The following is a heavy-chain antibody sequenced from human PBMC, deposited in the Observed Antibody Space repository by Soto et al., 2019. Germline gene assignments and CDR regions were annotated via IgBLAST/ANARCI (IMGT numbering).Heavy chain of an antibody. J-gene: IGHJ6*02. V-gene: IGHV1-69*12. CDR2: IIPIFGTA. CDR3: ARDHCGGDCYSLSPHYYYGMDV. D-gene: IGHD2-21*02. CDR1: GGTFITYA. Sequence: QVQLVQSGAEVKKPGSSVKVSCKASGGTFITYAITWVRQAPGQGLEWMGGIIPIFGTANYAQKFQGRVTITADESTSTAYMELSSRRSEDTAVYYCARDHCGGDCYSLSPHYYYGMDVWGQGTTVTVSS.